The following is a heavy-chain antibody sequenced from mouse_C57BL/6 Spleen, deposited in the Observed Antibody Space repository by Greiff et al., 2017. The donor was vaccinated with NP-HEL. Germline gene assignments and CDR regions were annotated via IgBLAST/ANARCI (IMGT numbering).Heavy chain of an antibody. V-gene: IGHV1-82*01. CDR3: ARDSSGALAY. D-gene: IGHD3-2*02. CDR2: FYPGDGDT. CDR1: GYAFSSSW. J-gene: IGHJ3*01. Sequence: VQRVESGPGLVKPGASVKISCTASGYAFSSSWMYWVKQRPGRGLVWIGRFYPGDGDTNYNGKLKGQATLTADKSSSPAYMQLSSLTSEDSAVDFCARDSSGALAYWGQGTLVTVAA.